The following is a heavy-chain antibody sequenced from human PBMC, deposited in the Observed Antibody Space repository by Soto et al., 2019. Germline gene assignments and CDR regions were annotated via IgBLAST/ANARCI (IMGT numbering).Heavy chain of an antibody. J-gene: IGHJ5*02. Sequence: QLQLQESGPGLVKPSETLSLTCTVSGGSISSSSDYWGLIRQPPGKGLEWIGSIYYSGSTYYNPSLKSRVTISVDTSKNQFSLKLSSVTAADTAVYYCARHQSHSSSYVDPWGHETLVTVSS. CDR2: IYYSGST. CDR3: ARHQSHSSSYVDP. V-gene: IGHV4-39*01. D-gene: IGHD6-13*01. CDR1: GGSISSSSDY.